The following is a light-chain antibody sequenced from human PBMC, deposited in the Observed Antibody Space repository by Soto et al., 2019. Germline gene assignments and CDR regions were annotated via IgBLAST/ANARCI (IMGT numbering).Light chain of an antibody. V-gene: IGLV2-8*01. CDR1: SSDVGGYDY. CDR2: EVT. CDR3: SSYTGGNPSYV. Sequence: QSVLNQPPSASGSPGQSVTISCTGTSSDVGGYDYVSWYQRHPGKAPKLMIYEVTIRPSGVSDRFSGSKSGNTASLTVSGLQAEDEADYYCSSYTGGNPSYVFGTGTKVTV. J-gene: IGLJ1*01.